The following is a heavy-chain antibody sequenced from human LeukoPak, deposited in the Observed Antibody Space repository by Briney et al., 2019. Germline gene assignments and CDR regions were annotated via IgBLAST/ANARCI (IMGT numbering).Heavy chain of an antibody. D-gene: IGHD1-7*01. J-gene: IGHJ4*02. V-gene: IGHV3-23*01. Sequence: GGSLRLSCAASGFTFSNYAMSWVRQAPGKGLEWVSAISGSGGSTYYADSVKGRFTISRDNSKNTLYLQMTSLRAEDTAVYYCAKDKMELPYYFDYWGQGILVTVSS. CDR3: AKDKMELPYYFDY. CDR1: GFTFSNYA. CDR2: ISGSGGST.